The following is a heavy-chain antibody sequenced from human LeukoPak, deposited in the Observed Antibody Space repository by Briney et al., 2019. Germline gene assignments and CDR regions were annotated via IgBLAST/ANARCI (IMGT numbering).Heavy chain of an antibody. D-gene: IGHD3-22*01. J-gene: IGHJ3*02. V-gene: IGHV4-38-2*01. CDR3: ARSFHYYDSSVAAFDI. CDR1: GFSTSSGYY. Sequence: SETLSPTCDVSGFSTSSGYYWGWIRQPPGKGLEWIGTIYQSGSTYYNPSLKTRVTISVHTSKKQFSLQLTSVTAADTAVYYCARSFHYYDSSVAAFDIWGQGTMVTVSS. CDR2: IYQSGST.